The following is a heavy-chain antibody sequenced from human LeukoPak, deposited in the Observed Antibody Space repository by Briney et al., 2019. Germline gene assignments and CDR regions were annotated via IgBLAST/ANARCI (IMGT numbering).Heavy chain of an antibody. CDR2: IWYDGSNK. V-gene: IGHV3-30*02. CDR1: GFTFSSYG. J-gene: IGHJ6*03. CDR3: AKDPVGGSYYYYYMDV. D-gene: IGHD1-26*01. Sequence: GGSLRLSCAASGFTFSSYGMHWVRQAPGKGLEWVAVIWYDGSNKYYADSVKGRFTISRDNSKNTLYLQMNSLRAEDTAVYYCAKDPVGGSYYYYYMDVWGKGTTVTVSS.